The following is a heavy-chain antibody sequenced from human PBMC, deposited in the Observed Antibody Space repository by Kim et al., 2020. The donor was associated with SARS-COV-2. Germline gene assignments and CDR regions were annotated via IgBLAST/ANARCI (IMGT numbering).Heavy chain of an antibody. CDR2: INAGNGNT. D-gene: IGHD2-15*01. V-gene: IGHV1-3*01. J-gene: IGHJ4*02. CDR1: GYTFTSYA. Sequence: ASVKVSCKASGYTFTSYAMHWVRQAPGQRLEWMGWINAGNGNTKYSQKFQGRVTITRDTSASTAYMELSSLRSEDTAVYYCATDIVVVVAADTVDYWGQGTLVTVSS. CDR3: ATDIVVVVAADTVDY.